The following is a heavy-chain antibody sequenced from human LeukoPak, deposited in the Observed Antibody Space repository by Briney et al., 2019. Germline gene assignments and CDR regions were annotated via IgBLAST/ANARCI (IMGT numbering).Heavy chain of an antibody. CDR1: GFTFSTYG. Sequence: GGSLRLSCAASGFTFSTYGMLWVRQAPGKGLEWVALTWREGSDKYADSVKGRFAISRDNSKNTLFLQMNSLRPEDTAVYYCARVGTQRWLLYVGVYWGQGTLVTVSS. CDR3: ARVGTQRWLLYVGVY. D-gene: IGHD2-21*02. CDR2: TWREGSDK. V-gene: IGHV3-30*02. J-gene: IGHJ4*02.